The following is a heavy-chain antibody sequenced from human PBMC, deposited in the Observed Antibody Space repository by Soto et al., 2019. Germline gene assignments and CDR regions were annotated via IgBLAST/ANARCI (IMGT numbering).Heavy chain of an antibody. J-gene: IGHJ6*02. Sequence: ASVKVSCKASGYTFTSYAMHWVRQAPGQRLEWMGWINAGNGNTKYSQKFQGRVTITRDTSASTAYMELSSLRSEDTAVYYCATSMGDDSSGYNYYYYGMDGWGQGTTVTVSS. D-gene: IGHD3-22*01. CDR2: INAGNGNT. V-gene: IGHV1-3*01. CDR1: GYTFTSYA. CDR3: ATSMGDDSSGYNYYYYGMDG.